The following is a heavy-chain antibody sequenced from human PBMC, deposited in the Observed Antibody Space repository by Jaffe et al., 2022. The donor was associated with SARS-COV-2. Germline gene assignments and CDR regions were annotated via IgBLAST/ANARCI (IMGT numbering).Heavy chain of an antibody. CDR1: GFTFTGYS. D-gene: IGHD1-26*01. V-gene: IGHV3-48*02. CDR3: ARDRLVGAPPRGFWFDP. CDR2: ITSSGSTI. J-gene: IGHJ5*02. Sequence: EVQLVESGGGLVQPGGSLRLSCVASGFTFTGYSMNWVRQAPGKGLEWIAYITSSGSTIYYAESVKGRFTISRDNAKNSLYLQMSSLGDEDTGVYYCARDRLVGAPPRGFWFDPWGQGTLVTVSS.